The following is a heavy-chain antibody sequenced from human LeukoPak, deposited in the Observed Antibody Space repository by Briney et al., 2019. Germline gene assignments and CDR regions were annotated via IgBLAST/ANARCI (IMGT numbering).Heavy chain of an antibody. CDR1: GGSISIYY. D-gene: IGHD3-9*01. V-gene: IGHV4-59*01. Sequence: SSETLSLTCSVSGGSISIYYWTWIRQIPGKGLEWIGYIYYTGTTNYNPLFESRATISVDTSKNQFSLKLTSVTAADTAVYFCARGEDFERYYLAYWGQGTLVTVSS. J-gene: IGHJ4*02. CDR3: ARGEDFERYYLAY. CDR2: IYYTGTT.